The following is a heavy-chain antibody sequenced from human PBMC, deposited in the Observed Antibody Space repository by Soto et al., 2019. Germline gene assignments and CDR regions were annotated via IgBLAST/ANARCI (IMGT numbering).Heavy chain of an antibody. CDR3: AKGSVGRNNWNYEGGFDY. CDR1: GFTFTSSA. Sequence: SVKVSCKASGFTFTSSAVQWVRQARGQRLEWIGWIVVGSGNTNYAQKFQERVTITRDMSTSTAYMELSSLRAEDTAVYYCAKGSVGRNNWNYEGGFDYWGQGTLVTVSS. J-gene: IGHJ4*02. D-gene: IGHD1-7*01. V-gene: IGHV1-58*01. CDR2: IVVGSGNT.